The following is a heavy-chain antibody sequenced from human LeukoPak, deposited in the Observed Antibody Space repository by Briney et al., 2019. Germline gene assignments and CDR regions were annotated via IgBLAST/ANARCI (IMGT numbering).Heavy chain of an antibody. V-gene: IGHV3-33*06. CDR1: GFTFSSYG. Sequence: GRSLRLSCAASGFTFSSYGMHWVRQAPGKGLEWVAVIWYDGSNKYYADSVKGRFTISRDNSKNTLYLQMNSLRAEDTAVYYCAKDRIVGPRGGFDYWGQGTLVTVSS. CDR3: AKDRIVGPRGGFDY. CDR2: IWYDGSNK. D-gene: IGHD1-26*01. J-gene: IGHJ4*02.